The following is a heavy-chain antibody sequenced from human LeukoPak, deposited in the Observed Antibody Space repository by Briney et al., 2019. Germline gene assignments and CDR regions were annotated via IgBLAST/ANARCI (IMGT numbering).Heavy chain of an antibody. CDR2: ISGIGGHT. Sequence: GGSLRLPCAASGIIFSSHAMSWVRQAPGKGLEWVSLISGIGGHTFYGDSVKGRFTISRDNSNNTLYLQMNSLRAEDTAVYYCAKGGEATMRDGYNYYYYYMEVWGRGTTATVSS. J-gene: IGHJ6*03. V-gene: IGHV3-23*01. CDR1: GIIFSSHA. CDR3: AKGGEATMRDGYNYYYYYMEV. D-gene: IGHD5-24*01.